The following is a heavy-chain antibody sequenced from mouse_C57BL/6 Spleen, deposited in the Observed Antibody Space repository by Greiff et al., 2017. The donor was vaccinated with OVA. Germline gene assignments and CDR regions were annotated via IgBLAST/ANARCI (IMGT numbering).Heavy chain of an antibody. V-gene: IGHV5-9-1*02. Sequence: EVQGVESGEGLVKPGGSLKLSCAASGFTFSSYAMSWVRQTPEKRLEWVAYISSGGDYIYYADTVKGRFTISRDNARNTLYLQMSSLKSEDTAMYYCTRVEGSLLLYYFDYWGQGTTLTVSS. D-gene: IGHD1-1*02. CDR2: ISSGGDYI. CDR1: GFTFSSYA. CDR3: TRVEGSLLLYYFDY. J-gene: IGHJ2*01.